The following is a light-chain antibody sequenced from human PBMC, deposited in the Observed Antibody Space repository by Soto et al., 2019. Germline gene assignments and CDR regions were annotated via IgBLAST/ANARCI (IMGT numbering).Light chain of an antibody. J-gene: IGLJ1*01. CDR2: EVN. Sequence: QSALTQPPSASGSPGQSVTISCTGTSSDVGGYKYVSWYQQHPGKAPKLMIFEVNKRPSGVPDRFSGSKSGNTASLTVSGLKAEDDADYYCSSYAGINNLGVFGTGTKVTVL. V-gene: IGLV2-8*01. CDR3: SSYAGINNLGV. CDR1: SSDVGGYKY.